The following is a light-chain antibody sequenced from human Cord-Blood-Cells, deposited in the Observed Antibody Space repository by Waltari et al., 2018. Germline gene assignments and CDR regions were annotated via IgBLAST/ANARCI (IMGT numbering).Light chain of an antibody. CDR3: QQYNNWPPLT. V-gene: IGKV3-15*01. J-gene: IGKJ4*01. CDR2: GAS. Sequence: EIVMTLSPVPLSVSPGERHTLACRASKSLSSNLACYQQKPGQAPSLLIYGASTRATGIPARLIGGGSGTEFTLTISSLQSEDFAVYYCQQYNNWPPLTFGGGTKVEIK. CDR1: KSLSSN.